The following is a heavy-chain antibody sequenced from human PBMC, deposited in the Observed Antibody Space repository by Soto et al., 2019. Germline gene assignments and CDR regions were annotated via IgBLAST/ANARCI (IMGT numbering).Heavy chain of an antibody. V-gene: IGHV3-74*01. CDR1: GFSFSSSW. CDR2: IKPDGSYT. Sequence: EVQLVESGGGLVQPGGSLRLTCVASGFSFSSSWMHWVRQAPGKGLVWVSRIKPDGSYTTYADSVKGRFTISRDNAKSTLYLPVAGLRAEDTAVCYCAGGGSGDYADWGQGTLVTVSS. CDR3: AGGGSGDYAD. D-gene: IGHD3-22*01. J-gene: IGHJ4*02.